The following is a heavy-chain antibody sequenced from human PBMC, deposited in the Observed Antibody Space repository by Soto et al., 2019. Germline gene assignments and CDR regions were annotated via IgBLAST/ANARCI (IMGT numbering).Heavy chain of an antibody. J-gene: IGHJ4*02. CDR3: VRSAFGYYDTSGYPLNDS. CDR2: MDYNGNS. D-gene: IGHD3-22*01. V-gene: IGHV4-39*01. Sequence: PSETLSLTCTVSGGSISSSNYYWGWIRQPPGGGLEWIGSMDYNGNSYQNPSIKSRVTLSVDTSKSQFSLKLRSVTAADTAVYFCVRSAFGYYDTSGYPLNDSWGKGPLVTVSS. CDR1: GGSISSSNYY.